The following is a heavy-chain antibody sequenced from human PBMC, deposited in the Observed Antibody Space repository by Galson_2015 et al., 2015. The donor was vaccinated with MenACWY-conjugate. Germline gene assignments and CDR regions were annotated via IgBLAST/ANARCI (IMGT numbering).Heavy chain of an antibody. CDR2: IYHRGTA. V-gene: IGHV4/OR15-8*02. CDR3: ARVQSGEANGFDI. D-gene: IGHD2-8*01. Sequence: ETLSLTCAVSGASISSNNWWTWVRQSPERGLEWIGEIYHRGTANYNPSLTSRVTISIDNSKNQFSLNVMSVTAADTAIYYCARVQSGEANGFDIWGQGTMVTVSS. CDR1: GASISSNNW. J-gene: IGHJ3*02.